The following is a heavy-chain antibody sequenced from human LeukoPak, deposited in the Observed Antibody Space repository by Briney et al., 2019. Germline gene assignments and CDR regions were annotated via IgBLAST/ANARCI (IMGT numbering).Heavy chain of an antibody. CDR3: ARLIITTESLDY. CDR1: GYTFTGYY. D-gene: IGHD4-11*01. CDR2: INPNSGGT. J-gene: IGHJ4*02. V-gene: IGHV1-2*02. Sequence: ASVKVSCKASGYTFTGYYIHWVRQAPGQGLECMGWINPNSGGTNYAQKFQGRVTMTRDTSISTAYMELSRLRSDDTAIYYCARLIITTESLDYWGQGTLVTVSS.